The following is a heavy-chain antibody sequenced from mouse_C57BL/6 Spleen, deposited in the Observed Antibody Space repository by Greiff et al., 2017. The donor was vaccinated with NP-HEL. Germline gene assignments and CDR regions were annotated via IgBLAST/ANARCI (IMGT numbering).Heavy chain of an antibody. V-gene: IGHV1-18*01. CDR1: GYTFTDYN. J-gene: IGHJ1*03. CDR3: ARPYGSSYGYWYFDV. Sequence: EVQLQESGPELVKPGASVKIPCKASGYTFTDYNMDWVKQSHGKSLEWIGDINPNNGGTIYNQKFKGKATLTVDKSSSTAYMELRSLTSEDTAVYDCARPYGSSYGYWYFDVWGTGTTVTVSS. CDR2: INPNNGGT. D-gene: IGHD1-1*01.